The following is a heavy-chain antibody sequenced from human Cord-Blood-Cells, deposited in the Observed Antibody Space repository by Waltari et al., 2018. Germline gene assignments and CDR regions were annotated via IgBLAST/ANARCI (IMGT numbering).Heavy chain of an antibody. Sequence: QGLEWMGWISAYNGNTNYAQKLQGRVTMTTDTSTSTAYMELRSLRSDDTAVYYCARAKNRQTGTSWFDPWGQGTLVTVSS. V-gene: IGHV1-18*01. CDR3: ARAKNRQTGTSWFDP. CDR2: ISAYNGNT. D-gene: IGHD1-7*01. J-gene: IGHJ5*02.